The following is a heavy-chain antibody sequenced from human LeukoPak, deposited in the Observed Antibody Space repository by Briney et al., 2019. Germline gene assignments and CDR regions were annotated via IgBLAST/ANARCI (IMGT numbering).Heavy chain of an antibody. J-gene: IGHJ5*02. CDR2: INPNSGVT. CDR1: GYTFTDYY. CDR3: ARGGDSSSWYGWFDP. D-gene: IGHD6-13*01. V-gene: IGHV1-2*02. Sequence: APLKVSCKASGYTFTDYYMHGVRQAPGQGLEWMGWINPNSGVTMYAQNFQGRVTVTRDTSISTAYMDLSRLRSDDTAVYYCARGGDSSSWYGWFDPWGQGTLVTVSS.